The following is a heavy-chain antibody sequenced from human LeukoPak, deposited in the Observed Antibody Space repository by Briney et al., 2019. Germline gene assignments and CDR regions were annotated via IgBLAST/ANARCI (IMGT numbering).Heavy chain of an antibody. CDR1: GDSISSYY. J-gene: IGHJ3*02. CDR3: ARLLELYDAFDI. V-gene: IGHV4-59*01. D-gene: IGHD1-26*01. CDR2: IYYSGST. Sequence: SETLSLTCTVSGDSISSYYWSWIRQPPGKGLEWIGYIYYSGSTNYNPSLKSRVTISVDTSKNQFSLKLSSVTAADTAVYYCARLLELYDAFDIWGQGTMVTVSS.